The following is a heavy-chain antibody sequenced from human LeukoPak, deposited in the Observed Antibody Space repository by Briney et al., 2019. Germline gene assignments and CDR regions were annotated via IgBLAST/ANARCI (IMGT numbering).Heavy chain of an antibody. CDR2: INAGNGNT. Sequence: ASVKVSCKASGYTFSTYTVHWVRQAPGQRLEWMGWINAGNGNTKYSQKFQARVTITRDTSASTAYMELSSLRSEDTAVYYCARDPIGSRWPYYFDYWGQGTLVTVSS. V-gene: IGHV1-3*01. D-gene: IGHD6-13*01. J-gene: IGHJ4*02. CDR3: ARDPIGSRWPYYFDY. CDR1: GYTFSTYT.